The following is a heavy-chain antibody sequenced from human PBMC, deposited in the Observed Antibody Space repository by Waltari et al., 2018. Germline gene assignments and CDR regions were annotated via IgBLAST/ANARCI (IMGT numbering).Heavy chain of an antibody. J-gene: IGHJ2*01. V-gene: IGHV4-59*11. Sequence: QVQLQESGPGLVKPSETLSLTCPVSGCSIRTHYWRWIRQLPGKGLEWIGDIYYSGSTNYNPSLKSRVTISVDTSKNQFSLKLSSVTAADTAVYYCARGAVDKYWYFDLWGRGTLVTVSS. CDR1: GCSIRTHY. CDR3: ARGAVDKYWYFDL. D-gene: IGHD5-12*01. CDR2: IYYSGST.